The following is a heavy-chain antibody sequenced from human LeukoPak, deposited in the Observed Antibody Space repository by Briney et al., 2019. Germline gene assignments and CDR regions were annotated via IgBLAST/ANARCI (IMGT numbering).Heavy chain of an antibody. CDR3: ARVKQYQLLSYYFDY. CDR2: IYTSGST. J-gene: IGHJ4*02. Sequence: SETLSLTCTVSGGSISSYYWSWIRQPAGKGLEWIGRIYTSGSTNYNPSLKSRVTMSVDTSKNQFSLKLSSVTAADTAVYYCARVKQYQLLSYYFDYWGQGTLVTVSS. CDR1: GGSISSYY. V-gene: IGHV4-4*07. D-gene: IGHD2-2*01.